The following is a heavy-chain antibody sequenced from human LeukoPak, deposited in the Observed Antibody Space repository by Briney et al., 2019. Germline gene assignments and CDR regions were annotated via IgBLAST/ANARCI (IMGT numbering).Heavy chain of an antibody. V-gene: IGHV3-53*01. CDR2: IYTYSGGGT. D-gene: IGHD3-22*01. CDR3: ARAHYYDSSAYDY. CDR1: GFTVSSTY. J-gene: IGHJ4*02. Sequence: GGSLRLSCAASGFTVSSTYMNWVRQAPGKGLEWVSAIYTYSGGGTKYADSVKGRFTISTDNSKNSLYLRMNSLRAEDTAVYYCARAHYYDSSAYDYWGQGTLVTVSS.